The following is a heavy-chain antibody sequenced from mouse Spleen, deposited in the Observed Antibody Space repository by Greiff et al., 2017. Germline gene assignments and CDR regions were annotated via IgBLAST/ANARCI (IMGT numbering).Heavy chain of an antibody. CDR2: IHPSDSDT. CDR1: VYTFTSYW. CDR3: AIDITKAMDY. J-gene: IGHJ4*01. D-gene: IGHD1-1*01. Sequence: QVQLQQPGAELVKPGASVKVSCKASVYTFTSYWMHWVKQRPGQGLEWIGRIHPSDSDTNYNQKFKGKATLTVDKSSSTAYMQHSSLTSADSAVYYLAIDITKAMDYWGQGTSVTVPS. V-gene: IGHV1-74*01.